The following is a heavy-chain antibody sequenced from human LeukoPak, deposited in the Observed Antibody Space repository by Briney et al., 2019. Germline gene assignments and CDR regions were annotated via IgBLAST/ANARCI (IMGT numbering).Heavy chain of an antibody. V-gene: IGHV1-69*04. J-gene: IGHJ3*02. D-gene: IGHD2-2*01. CDR1: GGTFSSYT. CDR3: AREGSSIVVVPAAIQDDAFDI. Sequence: SVKVSCKASGGTFSSYTISWVRQAPGQGLEWMGRIIPILGIANYAQKFQGRVTITADKSTSTAYMELSSLRSEDTAVYYCAREGSSIVVVPAAIQDDAFDIWGQGTMVTVSS. CDR2: IIPILGIA.